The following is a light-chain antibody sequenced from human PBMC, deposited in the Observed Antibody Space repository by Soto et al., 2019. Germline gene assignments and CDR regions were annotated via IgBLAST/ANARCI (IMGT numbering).Light chain of an antibody. CDR3: SSYSISGTLYV. CDR2: DVS. Sequence: QSALTQPASVSGSPGQSITISCTGSSSDVGDYDYVAWYQQHPDKAPKLMIFDVSSRPTGVSNRFSGSKSVSTASLTIYGLQAEDEADYFCSSYSISGTLYVVGTGTKLTVL. J-gene: IGLJ1*01. CDR1: SSDVGDYDY. V-gene: IGLV2-14*03.